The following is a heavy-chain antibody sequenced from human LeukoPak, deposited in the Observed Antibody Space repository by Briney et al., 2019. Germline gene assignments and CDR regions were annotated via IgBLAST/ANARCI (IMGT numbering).Heavy chain of an antibody. CDR3: ARDLEYCSGGSCHY. Sequence: PGGSLRLSCAASGFTFRNYWMNWVRQAPGKGLEWVANIKQDGSDKYYVDSVKGRFTISRDNAKNSLYLQMNSLRAEDTAVYFCARDLEYCSGGSCHYWRQGTLVTVSS. V-gene: IGHV3-7*04. D-gene: IGHD2-15*01. J-gene: IGHJ4*02. CDR2: IKQDGSDK. CDR1: GFTFRNYW.